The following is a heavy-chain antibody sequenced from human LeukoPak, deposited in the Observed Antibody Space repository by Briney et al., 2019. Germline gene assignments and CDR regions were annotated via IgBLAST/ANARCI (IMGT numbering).Heavy chain of an antibody. V-gene: IGHV3-74*01. CDR2: INSDGSST. CDR3: AKEVVRTTGYCSSTSCYTGGSRGSQKYYYYGMDV. CDR1: GFTFSSYW. Sequence: QPGGSLRLSCAASGFTFSSYWMHWVRQAPGKGLVWVSRINSDGSSTSYADSVKGRFTISRDNAKNTLYLQMNSLRAEDTAVYYCAKEVVRTTGYCSSTSCYTGGSRGSQKYYYYGMDVWGQGTTVTVSS. J-gene: IGHJ6*02. D-gene: IGHD2-2*02.